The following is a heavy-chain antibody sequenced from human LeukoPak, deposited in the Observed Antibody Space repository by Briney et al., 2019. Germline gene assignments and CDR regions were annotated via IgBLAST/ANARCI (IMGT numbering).Heavy chain of an antibody. Sequence: PGGSLRLSCAASGFTFSSYWMHWVRQAPGKGLVWVSRINSDGSSTSYADSVKGRFTISRDNAKNTLYLQMNSLRAEDTAVYYCATPYCSGGSCSFNYWGQGTLVTVSS. CDR1: GFTFSSYW. V-gene: IGHV3-74*01. CDR2: INSDGSST. D-gene: IGHD2-15*01. J-gene: IGHJ4*02. CDR3: ATPYCSGGSCSFNY.